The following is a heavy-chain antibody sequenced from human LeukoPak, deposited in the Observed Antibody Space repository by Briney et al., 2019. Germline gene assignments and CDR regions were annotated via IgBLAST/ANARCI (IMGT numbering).Heavy chain of an antibody. J-gene: IGHJ3*02. Sequence: AGGSLRLSCAASGFTFSSYGMHWVRQAPGKGLEWVAVISYDGSNKYYADSVKGRFTISRDNSKNTLYLQMNSLRAEDTAVYYCATGNSSSWYGGPGAFDIWGQGTMVTVSS. V-gene: IGHV3-30*03. CDR1: GFTFSSYG. CDR3: ATGNSSSWYGGPGAFDI. CDR2: ISYDGSNK. D-gene: IGHD6-13*01.